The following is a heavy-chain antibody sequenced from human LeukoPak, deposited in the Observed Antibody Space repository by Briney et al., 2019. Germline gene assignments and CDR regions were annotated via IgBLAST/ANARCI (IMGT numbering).Heavy chain of an antibody. CDR3: AKANYGDYFF. D-gene: IGHD4-17*01. CDR1: GFTFSGCW. V-gene: IGHV3-7*03. Sequence: GGSLRLSCAASGFTFSGCWMTWVRQAPGKGLEWVANIKEDGSKKNYVDSVKGRFTIFRDNSKNTLYLQMNSLRAEDTAVYYCAKANYGDYFFWGQGTLVTVSS. CDR2: IKEDGSKK. J-gene: IGHJ4*02.